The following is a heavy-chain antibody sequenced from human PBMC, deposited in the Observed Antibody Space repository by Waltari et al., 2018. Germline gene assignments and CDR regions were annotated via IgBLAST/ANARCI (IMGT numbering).Heavy chain of an antibody. CDR1: GGSISSSSYY. D-gene: IGHD6-6*01. CDR3: AGRNSQLVRAYWYFDL. J-gene: IGHJ2*01. V-gene: IGHV4-39*01. CDR2: IYYSGST. Sequence: QLQLQESGPGLVKPSETLSLTCTVSGGSISSSSYYWGWIRQPPGKGLEWIGSIYYSGSTYYNPALKSRVTISVDTSKNQFSLKLSSVTAADTAVYYCAGRNSQLVRAYWYFDLWGRGTLVTVSS.